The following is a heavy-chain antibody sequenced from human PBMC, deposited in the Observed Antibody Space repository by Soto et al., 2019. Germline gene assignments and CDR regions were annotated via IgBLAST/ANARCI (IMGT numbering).Heavy chain of an antibody. D-gene: IGHD3-22*01. V-gene: IGHV3-13*01. CDR3: ARAYYDNSGYPLGGMDV. CDR1: GFTFSTYD. J-gene: IGHJ6*02. CDR2: IGTDDDT. Sequence: QAGGSLRLSCVGFGFTFSTYDMHWVSQNVGQGLEWVSRIGTDDDTYYLDSVRGRFTISREDAKNSLYLQMDSLRAGDTAVYYCARAYYDNSGYPLGGMDVWGQGTMVTVSS.